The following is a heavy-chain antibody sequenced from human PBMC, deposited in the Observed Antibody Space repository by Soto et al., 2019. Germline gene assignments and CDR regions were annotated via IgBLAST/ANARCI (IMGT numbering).Heavy chain of an antibody. V-gene: IGHV1-3*01. J-gene: IGHJ4*02. Sequence: ASVKVSCKASGYTFTSYAMHWVRQAPGQRLEWMGWVNPGNGNTKYAQNLQGRVTITTDRATSTAYLELRSLRSDDTAVYYCARGGAVASAIDSWGQGTLVTAPQ. CDR3: ARGGAVASAIDS. CDR1: GYTFTSYA. CDR2: VNPGNGNT. D-gene: IGHD6-19*01.